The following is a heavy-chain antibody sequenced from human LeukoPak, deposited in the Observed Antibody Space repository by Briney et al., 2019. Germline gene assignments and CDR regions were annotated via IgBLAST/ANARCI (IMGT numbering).Heavy chain of an antibody. CDR1: GGSISSYY. Sequence: SETLSLTCAVSGGSISSYYWSWIRQPPGKGLEWIGYIYYSGSTNYNPSLKSRVTISVDTSKNQFSLKLSSVTAADTAVYYCARHWGVYYDFWSGPTPFDYWGQGTLVTVSS. CDR3: ARHWGVYYDFWSGPTPFDY. CDR2: IYYSGST. D-gene: IGHD3-3*01. V-gene: IGHV4-59*08. J-gene: IGHJ4*02.